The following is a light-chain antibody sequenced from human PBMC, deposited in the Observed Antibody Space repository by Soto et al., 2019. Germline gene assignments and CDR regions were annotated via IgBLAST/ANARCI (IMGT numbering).Light chain of an antibody. V-gene: IGKV3-20*01. CDR1: QSVTSNK. Sequence: ENVLTQSPVTLSLSPGERATLSCRASQSVTSNKVAWFQQKPGQAPRLLIRAASSRATGIADRFSGSASATDFTLTISRLEPEDFAVYYCQQYGSPPLYTFGQGTKLEIK. CDR2: AAS. CDR3: QQYGSPPLYT. J-gene: IGKJ2*01.